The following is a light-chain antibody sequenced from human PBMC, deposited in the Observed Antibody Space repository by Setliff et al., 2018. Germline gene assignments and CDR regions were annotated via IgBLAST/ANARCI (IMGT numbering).Light chain of an antibody. CDR2: DVT. V-gene: IGLV2-14*03. CDR1: SSDVGGYDY. CDR3: SSYTVGSTLSV. Sequence: QSVLTQPASVSGSPGQSITFSCTGSSSDVGGYDYVSWYQQHPGKAPKLLIYDVTNRPSGVSNRFSGSKSGNTASLTISGLQAEDEAGYFCSSYTVGSTLSVFGTGTKVTVL. J-gene: IGLJ1*01.